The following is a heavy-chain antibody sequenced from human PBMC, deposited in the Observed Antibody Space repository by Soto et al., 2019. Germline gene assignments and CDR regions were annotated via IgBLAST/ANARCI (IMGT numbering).Heavy chain of an antibody. CDR1: GFTFSSFS. V-gene: IGHV3-21*01. CDR3: ARKDAWSAYNNWFDP. Sequence: PGGSLRLSCVGSGFTFSSFSMNWVRQAPGEGLEWVSSITGSGTYTLYADSVKGRFSISRDNAKNSVYLELNSLRVDDTAVYYCARKDAWSAYNNWFDPRGQGALVTVSS. CDR2: ITGSGTYT. D-gene: IGHD3-3*01. J-gene: IGHJ5*02.